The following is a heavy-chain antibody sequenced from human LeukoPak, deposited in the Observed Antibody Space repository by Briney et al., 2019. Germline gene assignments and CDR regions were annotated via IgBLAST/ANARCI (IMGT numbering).Heavy chain of an antibody. CDR2: IIPIFGTA. D-gene: IGHD6-6*01. V-gene: IGHV1-69*13. CDR3: ARDRGEYSSSSLYCFVY. Sequence: GASVTVSFTASGGTFSSYAISWVRQAPGQGLEWMGGIIPIFGTANYAQKFQGRVTITADESTSTAYMELSSLRSEDTAVYYCARDRGEYSSSSLYCFVYWGQGTLVTVSS. CDR1: GGTFSSYA. J-gene: IGHJ4*02.